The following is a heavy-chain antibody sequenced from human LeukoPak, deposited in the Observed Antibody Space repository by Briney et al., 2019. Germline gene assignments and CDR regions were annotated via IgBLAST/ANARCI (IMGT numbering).Heavy chain of an antibody. CDR3: ASGSEEGAMGY. CDR2: IIPILGIA. V-gene: IGHV1-69*04. Sequence: SVKVSCKASGGTFSSYAISWVRQAPGQGLEWMGRIIPILGIANYAQKFQGRVTITADKSTSTAYMELSSLRSEDTAVYYCASGSEEGAMGYWGQGTLVTVSS. J-gene: IGHJ4*02. CDR1: GGTFSSYA. D-gene: IGHD1-26*01.